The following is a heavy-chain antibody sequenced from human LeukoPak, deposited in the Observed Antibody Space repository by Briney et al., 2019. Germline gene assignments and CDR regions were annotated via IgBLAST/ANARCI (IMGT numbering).Heavy chain of an antibody. CDR1: GGSIGSYY. V-gene: IGHV4-59*08. Sequence: SETLSLTCTVSGGSIGSYYWSWIRQPPGKGLEWIGYIYYSGSTNYNPSLKSRVTISVDTSKNQFSLKLSSVTAADTAVYYCASVAEAGAPRIDYWGQGTLVTVSS. D-gene: IGHD6-19*01. CDR3: ASVAEAGAPRIDY. J-gene: IGHJ4*02. CDR2: IYYSGST.